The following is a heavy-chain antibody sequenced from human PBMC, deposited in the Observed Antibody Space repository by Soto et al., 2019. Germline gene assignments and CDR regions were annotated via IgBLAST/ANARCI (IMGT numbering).Heavy chain of an antibody. V-gene: IGHV3-30*18. Sequence: GGSLRLSCVASGFSLSSYGLHSVRHAPGRGLEWVTVISNDGNRKYYGESVKGRFSVSRDNDKDTLYLQMNGLRPEDTGAYYCAKDRRQLSALDMWGQGTTVTVSS. CDR1: GFSLSSYG. J-gene: IGHJ3*02. CDR2: ISNDGNRK. CDR3: AKDRRQLSALDM. D-gene: IGHD6-6*01.